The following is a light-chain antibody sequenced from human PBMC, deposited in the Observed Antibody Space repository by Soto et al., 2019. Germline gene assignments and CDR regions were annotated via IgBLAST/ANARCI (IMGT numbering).Light chain of an antibody. CDR1: QSISSY. CDR2: AAS. J-gene: IGKJ5*01. CDR3: QHQT. Sequence: DIQMTQSPSSLSASLGDRVTITCRASQSISSYLNWYQQKPGKAPKLLIYAASSLQSGVPSRFSGSGSGTDFTLNISSLQTEDFATYYCQHQTFGQGTRLEIK. V-gene: IGKV1-39*01.